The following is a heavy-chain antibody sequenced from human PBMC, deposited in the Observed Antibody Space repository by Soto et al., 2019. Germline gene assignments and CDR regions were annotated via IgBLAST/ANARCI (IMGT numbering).Heavy chain of an antibody. CDR2: ISYDGNNK. Sequence: VGSLRLSCAASGFAFSRNVMRWVRQAPGKGLEWVAFISYDGNNKYYADSVKGRFTISRDNSKNTLYLQMNSLRAEDTSVYYCESGYCSSTSCFYGMDVWGQGT. J-gene: IGHJ6*02. V-gene: IGHV3-30-3*01. D-gene: IGHD2-2*03. CDR3: ESGYCSSTSCFYGMDV. CDR1: GFAFSRNV.